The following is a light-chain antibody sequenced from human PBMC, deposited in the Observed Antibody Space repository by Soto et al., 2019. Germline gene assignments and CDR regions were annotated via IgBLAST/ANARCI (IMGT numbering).Light chain of an antibody. CDR2: DAS. J-gene: IGKJ2*01. V-gene: IGKV1-5*01. CDR3: QQYNRYPT. Sequence: DIQMTQSPSTLSASIGDRVTITCRASQPISSRLAWYQQKPGKAPNLLIYDASSLESGVPSRFSGSGSGTDFTLTISRLRPDDFATYYCQQYNRYPTFGQGTKLEI. CDR1: QPISSR.